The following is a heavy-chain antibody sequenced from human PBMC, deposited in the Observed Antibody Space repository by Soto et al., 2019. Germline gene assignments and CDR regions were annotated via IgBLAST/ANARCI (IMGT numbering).Heavy chain of an antibody. V-gene: IGHV4-59*01. J-gene: IGHJ6*02. Sequence: SETLSLTCTVSGGSISSYYWSWIRQPPGKGLEWIGYIYYSGGTNYNPSLKSRVTISVDTSKNQFSLKLSSVTAADTAVYYCARDRTIVRGVIRYYYGMDVWGQGTTVTVSS. D-gene: IGHD3-10*01. CDR2: IYYSGGT. CDR3: ARDRTIVRGVIRYYYGMDV. CDR1: GGSISSYY.